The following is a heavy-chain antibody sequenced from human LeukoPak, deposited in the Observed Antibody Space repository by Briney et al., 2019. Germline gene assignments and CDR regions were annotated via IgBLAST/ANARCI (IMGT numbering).Heavy chain of an antibody. CDR1: GFTFDDYA. V-gene: IGHV3-9*01. CDR2: ISWNSGSI. Sequence: GGSLRLSCAASGFTFDDYAMHWVRQAPGKGLEWVSGISWNSGSIGYADSVKGRFTISRDNSKNTLDLQMNSLRAEDTAVYYCAREAGGNSVYYYGMDVWGQGTTVTVSS. D-gene: IGHD4-23*01. J-gene: IGHJ6*02. CDR3: AREAGGNSVYYYGMDV.